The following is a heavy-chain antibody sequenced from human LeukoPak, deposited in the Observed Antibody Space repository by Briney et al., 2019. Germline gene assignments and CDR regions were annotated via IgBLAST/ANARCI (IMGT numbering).Heavy chain of an antibody. CDR2: INPSGGST. Sequence: ASVKVSCKASGYTFTSYYMHWVRQAPGQGLEWMGIINPSGGSTSYAQKFQGRVTMTRDTSTSTVYMELSSLRSEDTAVYYCARDPPAGTDNSNFDYWGQGTLVTMSS. V-gene: IGHV1-46*01. CDR3: ARDPPAGTDNSNFDY. D-gene: IGHD6-13*01. CDR1: GYTFTSYY. J-gene: IGHJ4*02.